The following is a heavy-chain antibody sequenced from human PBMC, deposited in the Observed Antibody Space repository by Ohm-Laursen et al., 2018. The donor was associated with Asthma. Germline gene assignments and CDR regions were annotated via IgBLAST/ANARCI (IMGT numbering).Heavy chain of an antibody. CDR2: ISGSGGST. CDR1: GFTFSSYA. CDR3: AKDSSEVVAADEY. D-gene: IGHD2-15*01. V-gene: IGHV3-23*01. J-gene: IGHJ4*02. Sequence: SLRLSCAASGFTFSSYAMSWVRQAPGKGLEWVSAISGSGGSTYYADSVKGRFTISRDNSKNTLYLQVNSLRAEDTAVYYCAKDSSEVVAADEYWGQGTLVTVSS.